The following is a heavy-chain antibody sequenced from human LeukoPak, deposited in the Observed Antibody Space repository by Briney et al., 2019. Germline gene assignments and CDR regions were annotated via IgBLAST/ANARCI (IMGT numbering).Heavy chain of an antibody. CDR2: IRYDGSNK. Sequence: GGSLRLSCAASGFTFSSYGMHWVRQAPGKGLEWVAFIRYDGSNKYYADSVKGRFTISRDNSKNTLYLQMNSLRAEDTAVYYCAKDVGTYYDFWSGFDPWGQGTLVTVSS. D-gene: IGHD3-3*01. CDR1: GFTFSSYG. V-gene: IGHV3-30*02. CDR3: AKDVGTYYDFWSGFDP. J-gene: IGHJ5*02.